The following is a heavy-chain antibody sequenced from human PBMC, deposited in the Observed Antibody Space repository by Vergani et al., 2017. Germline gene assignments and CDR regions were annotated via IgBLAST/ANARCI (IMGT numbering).Heavy chain of an antibody. CDR3: AMHFRGWGMNS. CDR2: IQFDGSNQ. J-gene: IGHJ4*02. V-gene: IGHV3-30*02. D-gene: IGHD3-16*01. CDR1: GFTFSNYD. Sequence: QVQLVESGGGVVQRGGSLRLSCATSGFTFSNYDMQWIRQGPGKGLDFVAFIQFDGSNQYYADSVKGRFTLSRDFSKNTLYLQMNSLRTDDTAPYYCAMHFRGWGMNSWGQGSQVMVS.